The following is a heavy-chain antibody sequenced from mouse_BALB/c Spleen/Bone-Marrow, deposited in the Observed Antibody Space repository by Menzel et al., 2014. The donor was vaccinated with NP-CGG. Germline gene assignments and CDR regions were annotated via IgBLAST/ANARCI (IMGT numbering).Heavy chain of an antibody. CDR3: ARSADWYFDV. J-gene: IGHJ1*01. CDR2: ISYSGST. V-gene: IGHV3-2*02. Sequence: EVKLQESGPGRVKPSQSLSLTCTVTGYSITSDYAWHWIRQFPGNKLEWMGYISYSGSTSYYPSLKSRISITRDTSKNQFFLQLNSVTTEDTATYYCARSADWYFDVWGAGTTVTVSS. CDR1: GYSITSDYA.